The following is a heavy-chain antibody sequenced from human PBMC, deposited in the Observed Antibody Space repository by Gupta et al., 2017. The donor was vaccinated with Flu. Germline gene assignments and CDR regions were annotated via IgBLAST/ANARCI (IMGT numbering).Heavy chain of an antibody. V-gene: IGHV4-59*01. Sequence: GSISSYYWSWIRQPPGKGLEWIGYIYYSGSTNYNPSLKSRVTISVDTSKNQFSLKLSSVTAADTAVYYCARGYDAFDIWGQGTMVTVSS. J-gene: IGHJ3*02. CDR3: ARGYDAFDI. CDR1: GSISSYY. CDR2: IYYSGST. D-gene: IGHD1-1*01.